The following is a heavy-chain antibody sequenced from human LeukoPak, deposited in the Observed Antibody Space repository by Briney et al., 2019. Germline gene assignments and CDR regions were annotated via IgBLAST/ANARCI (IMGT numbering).Heavy chain of an antibody. CDR3: ARGWLGTTVNYYYYGMDV. CDR2: INHSGST. D-gene: IGHD4-11*01. V-gene: IGHV4-34*01. Sequence: SETLSLTCAVYGGSFSGYYWSWIRQPPGKGLEWIGEINHSGSTNYNPSLKSRVTISVDTSKNQFSPKLSSVTAADTAVYYCARGWLGTTVNYYYYGMDVWGQGTTVTVSS. CDR1: GGSFSGYY. J-gene: IGHJ6*02.